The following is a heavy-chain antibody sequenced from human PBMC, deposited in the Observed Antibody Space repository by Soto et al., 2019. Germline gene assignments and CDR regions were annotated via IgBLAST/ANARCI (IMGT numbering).Heavy chain of an antibody. V-gene: IGHV4-30-4*01. CDR3: ARDYYDSSGYPYWFDP. CDR1: GGSISSGDYY. Sequence: ASETLSLTCTVSGGSISSGDYYWIWIRQPPGKGLDWIGYIYYSGITYYNPSLKSRVTISVDTSKNQFSLKLSSVTAADTAVYYCARDYYDSSGYPYWFDPWGQGTLVTVSS. J-gene: IGHJ5*02. D-gene: IGHD3-22*01. CDR2: IYYSGIT.